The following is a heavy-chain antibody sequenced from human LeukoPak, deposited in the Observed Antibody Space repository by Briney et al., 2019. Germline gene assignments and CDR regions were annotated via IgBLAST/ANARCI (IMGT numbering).Heavy chain of an antibody. CDR3: AKDIFGYCSSTSCVFDY. Sequence: GGSLRLSCAASGFTFSTYTMHWVRQAPGKGLEWVSSITSTSAYIYYTDSLKGRFTISRDNAKNSLYLQMNSLRAEDTAVYYCAKDIFGYCSSTSCVFDYWGRGTLVTVSS. J-gene: IGHJ4*02. V-gene: IGHV3-21*01. D-gene: IGHD2-2*01. CDR2: ITSTSAYI. CDR1: GFTFSTYT.